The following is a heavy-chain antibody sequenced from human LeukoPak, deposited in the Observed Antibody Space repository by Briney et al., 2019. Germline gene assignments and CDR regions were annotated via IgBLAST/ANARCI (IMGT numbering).Heavy chain of an antibody. CDR3: DRTIVGATGYFDY. D-gene: IGHD1-26*01. CDR2: IYYSGST. CDR1: GGSISSGDYY. V-gene: IGHV4-30-4*08. J-gene: IGHJ4*02. Sequence: SQTLSLTCTVSGGSISSGDYYWSWIRQPPGKGLEWIGYIYYSGSTYYNPSLKSRVTISVDTSKNQFSLKLSSVTAADTAVYYCDRTIVGATGYFDYLGQGTLVTVSS.